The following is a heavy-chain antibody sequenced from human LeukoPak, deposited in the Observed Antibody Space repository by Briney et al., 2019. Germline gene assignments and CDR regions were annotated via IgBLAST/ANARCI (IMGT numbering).Heavy chain of an antibody. CDR1: GFTFSRYS. V-gene: IGHV3-48*01. J-gene: IGHJ4*02. CDR2: ITGSASSI. Sequence: GGSLRLSCAASGFTFSRYSMNWVRQAPGKGLEWVSYITGSASSIYYADSVKGRFTISRDNAKNSLFLQMNSLRAEDTAVYYCAREPTYTSSWHTACDYWGQGTLVTVSS. CDR3: AREPTYTSSWHTACDY. D-gene: IGHD6-13*01.